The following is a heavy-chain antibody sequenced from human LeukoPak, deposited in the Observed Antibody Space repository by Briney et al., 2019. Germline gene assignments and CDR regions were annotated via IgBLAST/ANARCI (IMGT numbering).Heavy chain of an antibody. V-gene: IGHV3-48*04. D-gene: IGHD6-19*01. CDR3: AGESVAGLDY. CDR2: ISSSSSTI. J-gene: IGHJ4*02. CDR1: AFTFSSYS. Sequence: PGGSLRLSCASSAFTFSSYSMNWVRQAPGKGLEWVSFISSSSSTIYYADSVKGRFTISRDNAKNSLYLQMSRLRAEDTAVYYCAGESVAGLDYWGQGTLVTVSS.